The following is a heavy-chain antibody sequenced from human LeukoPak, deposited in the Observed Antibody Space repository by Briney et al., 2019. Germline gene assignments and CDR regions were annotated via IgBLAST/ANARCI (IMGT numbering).Heavy chain of an antibody. CDR1: GFTFSSYW. CDR2: INSDGSST. J-gene: IGHJ4*02. CDR3: ARVEGKLSGSGSYYIAPFDY. V-gene: IGHV3-74*01. D-gene: IGHD3-10*01. Sequence: GGSLRLSCAASGFTFSSYWMHWVRQAPGKGLVWVSRINSDGSSTSYADSVKGRFTISRDNAKNTLYLQMNSLRAEDTAVYYCARVEGKLSGSGSYYIAPFDYWGQGTLVTVSS.